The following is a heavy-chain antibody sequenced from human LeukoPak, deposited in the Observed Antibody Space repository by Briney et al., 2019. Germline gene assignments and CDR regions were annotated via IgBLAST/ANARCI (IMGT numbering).Heavy chain of an antibody. J-gene: IGHJ4*02. V-gene: IGHV3-53*01. CDR3: ARDGLGSSGQTGDY. Sequence: GGSLRLSCAASGFTVSSNYMSWVRQAPGKGLEWVSVIYSGGSTYYADSVKGRFTISRDNSKNTLYLQMNSLRAEDTAVYYCARDGLGSSGQTGDYWGQGTLVTVSS. CDR1: GFTVSSNY. D-gene: IGHD3-22*01. CDR2: IYSGGST.